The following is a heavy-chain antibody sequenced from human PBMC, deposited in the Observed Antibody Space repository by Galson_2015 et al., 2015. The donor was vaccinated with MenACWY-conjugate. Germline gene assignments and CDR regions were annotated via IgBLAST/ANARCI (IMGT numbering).Heavy chain of an antibody. CDR1: GFTFNNYW. Sequence: SLRLSCAASGFTFNNYWLNWVRHPPGKGLERISYIKADGSFSNYADSVKGRFTISTDNAKNMVYLQMDGLGDEDTAVYFCARDNNWSFDSWVQGTLVTVSS. CDR2: IKADGSFS. V-gene: IGHV3-74*01. D-gene: IGHD1-1*01. J-gene: IGHJ4*02. CDR3: ARDNNWSFDS.